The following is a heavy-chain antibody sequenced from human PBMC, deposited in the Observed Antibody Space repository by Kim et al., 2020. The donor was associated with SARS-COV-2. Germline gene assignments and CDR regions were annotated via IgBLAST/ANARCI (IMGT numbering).Heavy chain of an antibody. Sequence: SVQGRFTISRDNAKNSLHLQMNSLRAEDTALYYCAKDEEKDYDFWTAPSDWGQGTLVTVSS. D-gene: IGHD3-3*01. J-gene: IGHJ4*02. CDR3: AKDEEKDYDFWTAPSD. V-gene: IGHV3-9*01.